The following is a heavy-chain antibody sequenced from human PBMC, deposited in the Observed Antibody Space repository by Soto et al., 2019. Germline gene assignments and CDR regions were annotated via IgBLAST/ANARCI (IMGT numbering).Heavy chain of an antibody. CDR2: IKSKTDGGTT. CDR3: TTERIFGVVNNYYYYGMDV. CDR1: GFTFSVYG. J-gene: IGHJ6*02. Sequence: PGGSLRLSCAASGFTFSVYGMHWVRQAPGKGLEWVGRIKSKTDGGTTDYAAPVKGRFTISRDDSKNTLYLQMNSLKTEDTAVYYCTTERIFGVVNNYYYYGMDVWGQGTTVTAP. V-gene: IGHV3-15*07. D-gene: IGHD3-3*01.